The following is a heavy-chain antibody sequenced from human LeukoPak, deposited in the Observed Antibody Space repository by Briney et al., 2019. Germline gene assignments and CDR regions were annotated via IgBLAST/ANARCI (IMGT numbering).Heavy chain of an antibody. CDR1: GYTLTSYY. D-gene: IGHD3-3*01. J-gene: IGHJ4*02. V-gene: IGHV1-46*01. CDR2: INPSGGST. Sequence: GASVKVSCKASGYTLTSYYMHWVRQAPGQGLEWMGIINPSGGSTSYAQKFQGRVTMTRDTSTSTVYMELSSLRSEDTAVYYCARDKIFGVVLYYFDYWGQGTLVTVSS. CDR3: ARDKIFGVVLYYFDY.